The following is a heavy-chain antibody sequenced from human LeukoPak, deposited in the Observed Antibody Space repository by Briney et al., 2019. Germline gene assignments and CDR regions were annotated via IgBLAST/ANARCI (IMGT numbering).Heavy chain of an antibody. CDR2: ISSSSSYI. Sequence: GGSLRLSCAASGFTFSSYSMNWVRQAPGKGLEWVSSISSSSSYIYYADSVKGRFTISRDNAKNSLYLQMNSLRAEDTAVYYCARAPGRTDNWFDPWGQGTLVTVSS. D-gene: IGHD1-26*01. J-gene: IGHJ5*02. CDR1: GFTFSSYS. CDR3: ARAPGRTDNWFDP. V-gene: IGHV3-21*01.